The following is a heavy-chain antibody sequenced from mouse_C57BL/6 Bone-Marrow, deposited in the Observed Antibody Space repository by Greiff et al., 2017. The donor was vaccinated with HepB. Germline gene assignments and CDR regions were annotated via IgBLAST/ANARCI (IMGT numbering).Heavy chain of an antibody. J-gene: IGHJ4*01. CDR1: GFSLTSYG. CDR3: AKYPYDGYYFYAMDY. Sequence: QVQLQQSGPGLVQPSQRLSITCTVSGFSLTSYGVHWVRQSPGKGLEWLGVIWRGGSTDYNAAFMSRLSITKDNSKSQVFFKMNSLQADDTAIYYCAKYPYDGYYFYAMDYWGQGTSVTVSS. D-gene: IGHD2-3*01. CDR2: IWRGGST. V-gene: IGHV2-5*01.